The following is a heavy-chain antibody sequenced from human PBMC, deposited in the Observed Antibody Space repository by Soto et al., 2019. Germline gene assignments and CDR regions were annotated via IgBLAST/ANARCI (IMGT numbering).Heavy chain of an antibody. V-gene: IGHV4-39*01. D-gene: IGHD6-19*01. CDR2: IFYRGST. J-gene: IGHJ4*02. CDR3: ARRYGWLYFDY. CDR1: GDSISSSNYF. Sequence: QLQLQESGPGLVKPWETLSLTCTVSGDSISSSNYFWGWIRQPPGKGLEWIGTIFYRGSTYYNPSLKSRVTISVDTSKNQFSLRLTSVTAADTALYYCARRYGWLYFDYWGQGSLVTVSS.